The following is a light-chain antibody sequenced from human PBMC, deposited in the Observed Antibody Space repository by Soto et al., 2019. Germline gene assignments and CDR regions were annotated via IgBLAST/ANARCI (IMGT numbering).Light chain of an antibody. Sequence: QSVLTQPASVSGSPGQSITISCTGGSSDVGGYNYVSWYQQHPGKAPKLMTYDVSNRPSGVSNRFSGSKSGNTASLTITGLQAEDEADYYCSSYTSSNTVVFGGGTKVTVL. CDR2: DVS. CDR3: SSYTSSNTVV. V-gene: IGLV2-14*01. J-gene: IGLJ2*01. CDR1: SSDVGGYNY.